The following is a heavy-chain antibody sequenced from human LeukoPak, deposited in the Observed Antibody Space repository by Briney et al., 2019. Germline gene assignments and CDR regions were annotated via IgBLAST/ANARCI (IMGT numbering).Heavy chain of an antibody. CDR1: GYTFPSYG. V-gene: IGHV1-18*01. D-gene: IGHD2-15*01. Sequence: ASVKVPCKASGYTFPSYGISWVRQAPGQGLEWMGWINAFNGNTNYAQKLHGRVTMTTHTSTSTAYMELRSLRSDDTAVYYCARDIVVVVAATWEYNWFDPWGQGTLVTVSS. CDR2: INAFNGNT. J-gene: IGHJ5*02. CDR3: ARDIVVVVAATWEYNWFDP.